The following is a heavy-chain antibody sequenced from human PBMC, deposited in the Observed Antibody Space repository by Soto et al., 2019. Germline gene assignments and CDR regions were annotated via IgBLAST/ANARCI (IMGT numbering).Heavy chain of an antibody. Sequence: GGSLRLSCAASGFTFSSYGMHWVRQAPGKGLEWVAVISYDGSNKYYADSVKGRFTISRDNSKNTLYLQMNSLRAEDTAVYYCARGPGGTMVRGAINDAFDIWGQGTMVTVSS. D-gene: IGHD3-10*01. V-gene: IGHV3-30*03. J-gene: IGHJ3*02. CDR1: GFTFSSYG. CDR3: ARGPGGTMVRGAINDAFDI. CDR2: ISYDGSNK.